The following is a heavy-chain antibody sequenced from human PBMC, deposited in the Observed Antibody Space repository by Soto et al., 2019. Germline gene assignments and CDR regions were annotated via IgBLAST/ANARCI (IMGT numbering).Heavy chain of an antibody. J-gene: IGHJ3*02. CDR2: IIPIFTTT. Sequence: QVHLVQSGAEVKKPGSSVKVSCKAPGGTFSNHAINWVRQAPGQGLEWMGRIIPIFTTTNYAQKFQGRVSMTADESTTTAYMELSSLKHDDTAVYYCAREVEADGTLREDVFDIWGQGTLVTVSS. CDR1: GGTFSNHA. D-gene: IGHD6-13*01. CDR3: AREVEADGTLREDVFDI. V-gene: IGHV1-69*12.